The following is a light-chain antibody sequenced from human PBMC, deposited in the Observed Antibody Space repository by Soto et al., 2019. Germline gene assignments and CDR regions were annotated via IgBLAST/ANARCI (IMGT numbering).Light chain of an antibody. Sequence: ETVMTQSPATLSVSPGERATLSCRASQSISSSYLSWYQQKPGQAPRLLIYGASTRATGIPARFSGRGSGTEFILTISSLQSEDFAVYYCQQYDDWPETFGQGTKVDIK. V-gene: IGKV3-15*01. J-gene: IGKJ1*01. CDR1: QSISSS. CDR2: GAS. CDR3: QQYDDWPET.